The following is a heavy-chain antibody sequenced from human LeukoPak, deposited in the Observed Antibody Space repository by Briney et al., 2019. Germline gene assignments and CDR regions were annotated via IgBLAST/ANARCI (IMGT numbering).Heavy chain of an antibody. V-gene: IGHV4-39*01. CDR1: GGSISSSSYY. J-gene: IGHJ5*02. D-gene: IGHD3-9*01. Sequence: PSETLSLTCTVSGGSISSSSYYWGWIRQPPGKGLEWIGSIYYSGSTYYNPSLKSRVTISVDTSKNQFSLKLSSVTAADTAVYYCARLLLRYFDWLLPPLSWSDPWGQGTLVTVSS. CDR2: IYYSGST. CDR3: ARLLLRYFDWLLPPLSWSDP.